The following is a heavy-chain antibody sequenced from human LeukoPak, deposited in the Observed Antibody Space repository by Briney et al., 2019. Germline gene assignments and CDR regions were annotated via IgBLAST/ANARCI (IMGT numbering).Heavy chain of an antibody. J-gene: IGHJ4*02. CDR2: INPDGSAT. CDR1: GFTFSRYW. CDR3: ARGLLGGDPRGY. V-gene: IGHV3-74*01. Sequence: GRSLRLSCAASGFTFSRYWMHWVRHAPGRGLVWVSRINPDGSATSYADSVKGRFTISRDNAKKTLHLQMNSLSAEDTAVYYCARGLLGGDPRGYWGQGTLVTVSS. D-gene: IGHD1-26*01.